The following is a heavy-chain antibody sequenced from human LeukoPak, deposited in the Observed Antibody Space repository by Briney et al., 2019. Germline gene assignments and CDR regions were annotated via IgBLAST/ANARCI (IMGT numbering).Heavy chain of an antibody. CDR1: GGSISGSGYY. D-gene: IGHD3-16*01. Sequence: SETLSLTCSVSGGSISGSGYYWAWTRQPPGKGLEWIGSIYYTGSTHYNSSLKSRVTMSVDTSKNQFSLKLSSVTAADTAVYYCASPLGGFDNWGQGTLVTVSS. V-gene: IGHV4-39*01. J-gene: IGHJ4*02. CDR3: ASPLGGFDN. CDR2: IYYTGST.